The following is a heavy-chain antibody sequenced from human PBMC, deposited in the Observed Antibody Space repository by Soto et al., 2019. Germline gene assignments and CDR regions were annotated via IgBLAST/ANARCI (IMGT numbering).Heavy chain of an antibody. CDR1: GGGVSSTY. V-gene: IGHV3-53*01. J-gene: IGHJ6*02. Sequence: PGGSLRLSCVVSGGGVSSTYMSWVRQAPGKGLEWVSVMYEGTIIYYAESVRGQFTIFRDIAVNPLYLQMDNLRADGRAVYSCARGINGLDVWGQGTTVTVSS. CDR3: ARGINGLDV. CDR2: MYEGTII.